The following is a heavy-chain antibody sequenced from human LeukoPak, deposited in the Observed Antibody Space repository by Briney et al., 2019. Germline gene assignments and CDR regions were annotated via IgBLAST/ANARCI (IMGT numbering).Heavy chain of an antibody. Sequence: HTGGSLRLSCAASGFTFTHYAMSWVRQAPGKGLEWVSTTTGSGDTTYYADSVKGRFIISRDNSKNTLYLQMNSLRAEDTAVYYCAKDGRFTSGHWNWFDPWGQGTLVTVSS. J-gene: IGHJ5*02. CDR2: TTGSGDTT. D-gene: IGHD3-22*01. V-gene: IGHV3-23*01. CDR1: GFTFTHYA. CDR3: AKDGRFTSGHWNWFDP.